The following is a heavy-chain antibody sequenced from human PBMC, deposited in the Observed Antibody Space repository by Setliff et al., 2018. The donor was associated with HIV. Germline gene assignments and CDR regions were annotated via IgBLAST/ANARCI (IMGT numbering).Heavy chain of an antibody. CDR1: GVSVGSGDYY. Sequence: SETLSLTCSVSGVSVGSGDYYWHWIRQHPEKALEWIGYIFHSGDTYYNPYLKSRISMSVDTSKNQFPLELTSLTAADTAVYYCATRPRIAARPFDYWGQGMLVTVSS. CDR3: ATRPRIAARPFDY. CDR2: IFHSGDT. J-gene: IGHJ4*02. D-gene: IGHD6-6*01. V-gene: IGHV4-31*03.